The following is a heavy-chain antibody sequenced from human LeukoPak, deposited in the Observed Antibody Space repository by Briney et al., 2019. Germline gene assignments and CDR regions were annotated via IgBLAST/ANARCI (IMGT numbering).Heavy chain of an antibody. J-gene: IGHJ4*02. Sequence: ASVKVSCKASGYTFTSYYMHWVRQAPGQGLEWMGIINPSGGSTSYAQKFQGRVTMTRDTSTSTVYMELSSPRSEDTAVYYCARIPSSSSWPRGDQYYFDYWGQGTLVTVSS. CDR3: ARIPSSSSWPRGDQYYFDY. CDR2: INPSGGST. CDR1: GYTFTSYY. D-gene: IGHD6-13*01. V-gene: IGHV1-46*01.